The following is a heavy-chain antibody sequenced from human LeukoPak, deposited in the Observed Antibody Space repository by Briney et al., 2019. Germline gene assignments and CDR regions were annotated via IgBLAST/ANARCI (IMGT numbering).Heavy chain of an antibody. J-gene: IGHJ4*02. CDR2: MNPNSGNT. D-gene: IGHD2-21*01. Sequence: ASVEVSCKASGYTFSSYDINWVRQATGQGLGRMGWMNPNSGNTGYAQRFQGRVTMTRSTSISTAYMELSSLTSDDTAVYYCARSFVGTRKRNDYWGQGTLVTVSS. V-gene: IGHV1-8*02. CDR1: GYTFSSYD. CDR3: ARSFVGTRKRNDY.